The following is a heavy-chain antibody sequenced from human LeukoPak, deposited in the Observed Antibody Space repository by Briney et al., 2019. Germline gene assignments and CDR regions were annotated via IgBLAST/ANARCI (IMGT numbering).Heavy chain of an antibody. CDR3: ARDPFGDFWSGPPYGMDV. V-gene: IGHV1-18*01. Sequence: ASVKVSCKASVYTFTSYGISWVRQAPGQGLECMGWISSYNGNTNYAQKLQGRVTMTTDTSTSTAYMELRSLRSDDTAVYYCARDPFGDFWSGPPYGMDVWGQGTTVTVSS. J-gene: IGHJ6*02. CDR2: ISSYNGNT. CDR1: VYTFTSYG. D-gene: IGHD3-3*01.